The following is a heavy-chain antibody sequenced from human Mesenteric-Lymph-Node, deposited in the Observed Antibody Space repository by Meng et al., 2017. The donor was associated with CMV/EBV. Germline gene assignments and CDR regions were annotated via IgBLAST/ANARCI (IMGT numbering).Heavy chain of an antibody. J-gene: IGHJ4*02. CDR3: ARGPHTYYDFWSGYYTGEGYFDD. Sequence: ASVKVSCKASGYTFTSYDIHWVRQATGQGLEWMGWMNPNSGNTGYAQKFQGRVTMTRNTSISTAYMELNSLRAEDTAVYYCARGPHTYYDFWSGYYTGEGYFDDWGQGTMVTVSS. D-gene: IGHD3-3*01. CDR2: MNPNSGNT. CDR1: GYTFTSYD. V-gene: IGHV1-8*01.